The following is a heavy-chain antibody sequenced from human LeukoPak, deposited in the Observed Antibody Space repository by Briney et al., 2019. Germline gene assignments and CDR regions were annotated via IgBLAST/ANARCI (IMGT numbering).Heavy chain of an antibody. D-gene: IGHD3-16*01. V-gene: IGHV1-69*13. Sequence: ASVKVSCKASGGTFSSYAISWVRQAPGQGLEWMGGIIPIFGTANYAQKFQGRVTITADESTSTAYMELSSLRSEDTAVYYCARVYLGGYYFDYWGQGTLVTVSS. J-gene: IGHJ4*02. CDR3: ARVYLGGYYFDY. CDR2: IIPIFGTA. CDR1: GGTFSSYA.